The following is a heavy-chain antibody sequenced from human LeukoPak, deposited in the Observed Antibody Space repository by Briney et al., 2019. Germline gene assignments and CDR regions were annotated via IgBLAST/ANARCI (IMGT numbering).Heavy chain of an antibody. Sequence: SETLSLTCAVYGGSFSGYYWSWIRQPPGKGLEWIGEINHSGSTNYNPSLKSGVTISVDTSKNQFSLKLSSVTAADTAVYYCARQTGVGATPYYYYYMDVWGKGTTVTVSS. CDR1: GGSFSGYY. V-gene: IGHV4-34*01. D-gene: IGHD1-26*01. J-gene: IGHJ6*03. CDR3: ARQTGVGATPYYYYYMDV. CDR2: INHSGST.